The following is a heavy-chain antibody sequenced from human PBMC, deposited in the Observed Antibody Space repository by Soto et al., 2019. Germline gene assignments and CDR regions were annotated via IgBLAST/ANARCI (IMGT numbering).Heavy chain of an antibody. Sequence: GGSLRLSCAASGFTFSSYSMNWVRQAPGKGLEWVSYISSSSSTIYYADSVKGRFTISRDNAKNSLYLQMNSLRDEDTAVYYCARDCGASGSYQRLYYYYYGMDVWGQGTTVTVSS. J-gene: IGHJ6*02. CDR3: ARDCGASGSYQRLYYYYYGMDV. CDR2: ISSSSSTI. D-gene: IGHD1-26*01. CDR1: GFTFSSYS. V-gene: IGHV3-48*02.